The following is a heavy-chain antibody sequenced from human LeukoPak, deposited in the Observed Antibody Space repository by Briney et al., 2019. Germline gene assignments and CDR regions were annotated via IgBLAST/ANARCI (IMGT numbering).Heavy chain of an antibody. CDR2: ISGSGGST. CDR3: AKDIGSSGHGTFDY. D-gene: IGHD6-19*01. Sequence: GSLRLSCAASGFTFSSYRMNWVRQAPGKGLEWVSAISGSGGSTYYADSVKGRFTISRDNAKNSLYLQMNSLRAEDTALYYCAKDIGSSGHGTFDYWGQGTLVTVSS. CDR1: GFTFSSYR. J-gene: IGHJ4*02. V-gene: IGHV3-21*04.